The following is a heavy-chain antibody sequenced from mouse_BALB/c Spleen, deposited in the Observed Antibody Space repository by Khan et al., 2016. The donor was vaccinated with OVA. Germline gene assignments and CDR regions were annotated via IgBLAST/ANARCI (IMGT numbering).Heavy chain of an antibody. CDR2: ISSGSSTI. Sequence: EVELVESGGGLVQPGGSRKLSCAASGFTFSSFGMHWVRQAPKKGLVWVAYISSGSSTIYYVDTVKGRFTISRDNPKNTLFLQMTSLRSEDTAMYYCARSGGNFHWYFDVWGAGTSVTVSS. D-gene: IGHD2-1*01. V-gene: IGHV5-17*02. J-gene: IGHJ1*01. CDR1: GFTFSSFG. CDR3: ARSGGNFHWYFDV.